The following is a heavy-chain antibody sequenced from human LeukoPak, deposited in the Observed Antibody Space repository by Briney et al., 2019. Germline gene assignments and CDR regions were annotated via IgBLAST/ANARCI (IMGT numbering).Heavy chain of an antibody. CDR2: IYYSGTT. CDR1: GGSISSSSDY. V-gene: IGHV4-39*07. D-gene: IGHD1-26*01. Sequence: SETLSLTCTVSGGSISSSSDYWGWICQPPGKGLEWIVSIYYSGTTYYNPSLKSRVTISVDTSKNQFSLKLSSVTAADTDVYYCARTGGSFYFYYYMDVWGKGTTVTVSS. CDR3: ARTGGSFYFYYYMDV. J-gene: IGHJ6*03.